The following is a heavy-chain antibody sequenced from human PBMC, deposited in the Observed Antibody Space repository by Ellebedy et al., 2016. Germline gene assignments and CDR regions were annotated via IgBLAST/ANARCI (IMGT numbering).Heavy chain of an antibody. CDR1: GGSFSGYY. V-gene: IGHV4-34*01. CDR3: ARQYYYDLEPVGDAFDI. Sequence: SETLSLTCAVYGGSFSGYYWSWIRQPPGKGLEWIGEINHSGSTNYNPSLKSRVTISVDTSKNQFSLKLSSVTAADTAVYYCARQYYYDLEPVGDAFDIWGQGTMVTVSS. D-gene: IGHD3-22*01. J-gene: IGHJ3*02. CDR2: INHSGST.